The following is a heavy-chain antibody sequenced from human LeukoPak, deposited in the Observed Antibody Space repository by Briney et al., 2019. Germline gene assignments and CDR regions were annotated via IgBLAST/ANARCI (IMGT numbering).Heavy chain of an antibody. Sequence: GGSLRLSCAVSGFTFSSYSMNWVRQAPGKGLEWVSYIDSSGSSIYADSVKGRFTISRDNAKNYLQMNSLRAEDTAVYYCARKLTGTTFFDYWGQGTLVTVSS. V-gene: IGHV3-48*04. CDR2: IDSSGSSI. J-gene: IGHJ4*02. CDR3: ARKLTGTTFFDY. D-gene: IGHD1-1*01. CDR1: GFTFSSYS.